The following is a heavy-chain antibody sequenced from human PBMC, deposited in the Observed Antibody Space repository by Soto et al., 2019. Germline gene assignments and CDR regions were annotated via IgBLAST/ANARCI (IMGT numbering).Heavy chain of an antibody. CDR3: ARDREDYGSGNYYNRIDF. J-gene: IGHJ4*02. Sequence: QVQLVQSGAEVKKPGSSVKVSCKASGGIFSTYAISWLRQAPGQGLEWMGGIIPLFGTPNYAQRFQGRVTITADESTSTAYMELSRLRSEDTAVYYGARDREDYGSGNYYNRIDFWGQGTLVTVSS. CDR1: GGIFSTYA. V-gene: IGHV1-69*01. D-gene: IGHD3-10*01. CDR2: IIPLFGTP.